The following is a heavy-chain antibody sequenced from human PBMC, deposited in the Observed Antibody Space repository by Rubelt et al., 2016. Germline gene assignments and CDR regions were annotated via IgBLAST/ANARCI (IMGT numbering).Heavy chain of an antibody. CDR1: GYTFTTYG. J-gene: IGHJ4*02. CDR3: AREAYSGRYPLIDY. V-gene: IGHV1-18*01. Sequence: QVQLVQSGAEVKKPGASVKVSCKASGYTFTTYGINWVRQAPGQGLEWMGWISAYNGNTNHAQERQGRVTMTTDTSTSTAYMELRSLRSDDTAVYYCAREAYSGRYPLIDYWGQGTLVTVSS. D-gene: IGHD1-26*01. CDR2: ISAYNGNT.